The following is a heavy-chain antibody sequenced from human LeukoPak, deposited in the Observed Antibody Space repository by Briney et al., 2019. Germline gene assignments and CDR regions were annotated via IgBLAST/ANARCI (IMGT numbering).Heavy chain of an antibody. CDR2: VAPSDGGT. D-gene: IGHD2-15*01. Sequence: ASVKVSCKTSGYTFTNFFMHWVRQAPGQGLEWMGAVAPSDGGTSYAQKFQGRLTITSDTSTSTVYMDLSGLTSEDTAMYYCVKEGGCSVGSCYRFDPWGQGVLVTVSS. J-gene: IGHJ5*02. CDR1: GYTFTNFF. CDR3: VKEGGCSVGSCYRFDP. V-gene: IGHV1-46*03.